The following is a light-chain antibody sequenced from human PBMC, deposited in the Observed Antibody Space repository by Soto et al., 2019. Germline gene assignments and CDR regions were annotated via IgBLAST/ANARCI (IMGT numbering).Light chain of an antibody. V-gene: IGKV3-11*01. J-gene: IGKJ3*01. CDR2: DAS. CDR3: QQRSNWL. Sequence: ESVVTQSPATLSLSPAERATLSCRASQDVSRYLAWYQQKPGQSPRLLIYDASNRATGVPARFSGSGSGTDFTLTISSLEPEDFAVYYCQQRSNWLFGPGTKVDIK. CDR1: QDVSRY.